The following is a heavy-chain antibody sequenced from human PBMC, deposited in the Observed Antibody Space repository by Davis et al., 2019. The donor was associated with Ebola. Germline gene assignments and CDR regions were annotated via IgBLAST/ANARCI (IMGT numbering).Heavy chain of an antibody. CDR2: LHYSGST. Sequence: SETLSLTCTVSGASIHSGGYYWSWIRQHPGKGLEWIGYLHYSGSTNYNPSLKSRVTISVDTSKNQFSLKLSSVTAADTAVYYCARSEMTYYYDSSGYYSTPNWFDPWGQGTLVTVSS. D-gene: IGHD3-22*01. CDR3: ARSEMTYYYDSSGYYSTPNWFDP. V-gene: IGHV4-31*03. J-gene: IGHJ5*02. CDR1: GASIHSGGYY.